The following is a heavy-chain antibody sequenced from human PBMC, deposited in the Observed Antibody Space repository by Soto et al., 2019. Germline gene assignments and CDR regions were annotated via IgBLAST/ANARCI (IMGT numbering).Heavy chain of an antibody. CDR2: ISSSGTTI. D-gene: IGHD6-13*01. V-gene: IGHV3-48*03. Sequence: GGSLRLSCVASEFTFSTYEMNWVRQAPGKGLEWVSYISSSGTTIYYTDSVKGRFTISRDNAKKSLYLQMNSLRAEDTAVYYCVRFGGAAAGPGDYWGQGTLVTVS. CDR1: EFTFSTYE. CDR3: VRFGGAAAGPGDY. J-gene: IGHJ4*02.